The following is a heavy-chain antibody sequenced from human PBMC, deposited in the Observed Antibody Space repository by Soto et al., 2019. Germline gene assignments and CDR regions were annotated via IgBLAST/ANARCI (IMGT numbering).Heavy chain of an antibody. CDR1: GFTFSSYA. J-gene: IGHJ4*02. D-gene: IGHD2-15*01. V-gene: IGHV3-23*01. CDR3: AKDLVGSNADYFDY. Sequence: PGGSLRLSCAASGFTFSSYAISWVRQAPGKGMEWVAAISGSGGSTYYADSVKGRFTISRDNSKNTLYLQMNSLRAEDAAVYYCAKDLVGSNADYFDYWGQGTLVTVLL. CDR2: ISGSGGST.